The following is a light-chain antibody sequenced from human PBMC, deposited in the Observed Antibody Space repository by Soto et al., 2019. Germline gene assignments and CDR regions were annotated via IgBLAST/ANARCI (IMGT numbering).Light chain of an antibody. CDR1: SSDVGGYNY. CDR2: DVT. V-gene: IGLV2-14*01. J-gene: IGLJ1*01. CDR3: SSYTSSSTPCV. Sequence: QSVLTQPASVSGSPGQSITISCTGTSSDVGGYNYVSWYQQHPVKAPNLMIYDVTNRPSGVSDRFSGSKSGNTASLTISGLQAEDEADYYCSSYTSSSTPCVFGTGTKVTVL.